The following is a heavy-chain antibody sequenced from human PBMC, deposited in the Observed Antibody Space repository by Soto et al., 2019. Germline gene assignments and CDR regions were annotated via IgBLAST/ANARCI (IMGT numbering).Heavy chain of an antibody. Sequence: EVHLVDSGGGLAQPGRSLRLYCAASGLTFDDFAMHWVRRVPGKGLEWVSSITWNGNITGYADSVKGRFIISRDNAKNSIYLQMNSLRREDTALYYCAKGGPDAFCVGGCCYFESWGQGTQVTVSS. V-gene: IGHV3-9*01. CDR2: ITWNGNIT. J-gene: IGHJ4*02. CDR1: GLTFDDFA. D-gene: IGHD2-21*01. CDR3: AKGGPDAFCVGGCCYFES.